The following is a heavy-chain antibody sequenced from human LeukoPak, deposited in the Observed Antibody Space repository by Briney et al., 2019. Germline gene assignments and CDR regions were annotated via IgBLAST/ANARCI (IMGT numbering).Heavy chain of an antibody. V-gene: IGHV4-59*08. CDR2: IYYSGST. CDR1: GGSISSYY. D-gene: IGHD5-24*01. CDR3: ARQELATYYFDY. J-gene: IGHJ4*02. Sequence: PSETLSPTCTVSGGSISSYYWSWIRQPPGKGLEWIGYIYYSGSTNYNPSLKSRVTISVDTSKNQFSLKLSSVTAADTAVYYCARQELATYYFDYWGQGTLVTVSS.